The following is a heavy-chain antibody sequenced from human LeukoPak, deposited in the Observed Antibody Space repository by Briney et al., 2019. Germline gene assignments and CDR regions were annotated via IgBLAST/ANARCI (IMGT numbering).Heavy chain of an antibody. D-gene: IGHD6-19*01. CDR2: ISYDGSNK. CDR3: AKDVRSGVAGRVPDY. J-gene: IGHJ4*02. CDR1: GFTFSSYG. Sequence: GGSLTLSCAASGFTFSSYGMHWVRQAPGKGLERVAVISYDGSNKYYADSVKGRFTISRDNSKNTLYLQMNSLRAEDTAVYYCAKDVRSGVAGRVPDYWGQGTLVTVSS. V-gene: IGHV3-30*18.